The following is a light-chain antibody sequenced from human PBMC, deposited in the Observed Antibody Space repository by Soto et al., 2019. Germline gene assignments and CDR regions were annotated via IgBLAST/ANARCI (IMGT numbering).Light chain of an antibody. J-gene: IGKJ1*01. Sequence: EIVMTQSPATLSVSPGEGSTLSLRPSQSVDKDLAWYRQKPGQAPSLLVYDASTRATGVPARFSGSGSGTEFTLTITSLQSEDFAVYFCHQYNKWPRTFGRGTKVDIK. CDR1: QSVDKD. CDR3: HQYNKWPRT. CDR2: DAS. V-gene: IGKV3-15*01.